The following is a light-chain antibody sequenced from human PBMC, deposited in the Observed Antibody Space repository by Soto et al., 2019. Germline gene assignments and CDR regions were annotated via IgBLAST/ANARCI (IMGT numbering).Light chain of an antibody. CDR3: QQYNDWPLT. Sequence: EIVLTQSPATLSLSLGERATLSCRASQSIGSYLAWYPHKLGQPPRLLIYDASNRATDIPARFSATGSGTEFTLTISSLQSEDFALYYCQQYNDWPLTFGQGTQVDIK. J-gene: IGKJ1*01. CDR1: QSIGSY. CDR2: DAS. V-gene: IGKV3-11*01.